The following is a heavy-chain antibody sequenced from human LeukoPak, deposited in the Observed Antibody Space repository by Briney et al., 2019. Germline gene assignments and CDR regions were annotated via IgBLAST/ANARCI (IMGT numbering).Heavy chain of an antibody. CDR3: AAGYYDMSGYPFDF. Sequence: GGSLRLSCAASGFPLKSYWMHWVRQVPGKGLVWVSRIDTVATSPNYADSVKGRFTISRDNAKNTLYLEMNGLGAEDTAVYYCAAGYYDMSGYPFDFWGQGTLVTVSS. V-gene: IGHV3-74*01. J-gene: IGHJ4*02. CDR1: GFPLKSYW. D-gene: IGHD3-22*01. CDR2: IDTVATSP.